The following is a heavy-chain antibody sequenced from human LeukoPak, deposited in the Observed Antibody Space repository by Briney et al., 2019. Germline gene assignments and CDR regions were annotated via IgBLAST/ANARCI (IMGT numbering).Heavy chain of an antibody. CDR1: GGTFSSYA. D-gene: IGHD6-6*01. CDR2: IIPIFGTA. J-gene: IGHJ6*03. V-gene: IGHV1-69*05. CDR3: ARDGQLPRTGPNYYYYMDV. Sequence: VASVKVSCKASGGTFSSYAISWVRQAPGQGLEWMGGIIPIFGTANYAQKFQGRVTITTDESTSTAYMELSSLRSEDTAVYYCARDGQLPRTGPNYYYYMDVWGKGTTVTVSS.